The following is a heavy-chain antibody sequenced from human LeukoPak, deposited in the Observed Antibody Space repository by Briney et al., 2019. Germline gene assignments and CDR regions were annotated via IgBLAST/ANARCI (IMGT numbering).Heavy chain of an antibody. Sequence: PGGSLRLSGAASGFTFSSYAMGWHRHAQGNGLKWVSALSGSGGTRYYDSSVRGRFTISRDNSKNTLYLQMNSLRAEDTAGYYCARSRYIDWGGAFDMWGQGTTVTVSS. CDR1: GFTFSSYA. CDR3: ARSRYIDWGGAFDM. CDR2: LSGSGGTR. J-gene: IGHJ3*02. V-gene: IGHV3-23*01. D-gene: IGHD3-9*01.